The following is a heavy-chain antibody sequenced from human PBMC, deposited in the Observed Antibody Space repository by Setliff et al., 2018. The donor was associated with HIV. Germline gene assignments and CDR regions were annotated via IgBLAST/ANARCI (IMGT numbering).Heavy chain of an antibody. Sequence: SETLSLTCPVSGYSISSGYYWGWIRQPPGKGLEWIGSIHHSGSTYYNPSLKSRVTISVDRSKNQFSLKLSSVTAADTAVYYCARHYRELLGDAFDIWGQGTLVTVSS. J-gene: IGHJ3*02. CDR3: ARHYRELLGDAFDI. V-gene: IGHV4-38-2*01. CDR2: IHHSGST. CDR1: GYSISSGYY. D-gene: IGHD3-16*02.